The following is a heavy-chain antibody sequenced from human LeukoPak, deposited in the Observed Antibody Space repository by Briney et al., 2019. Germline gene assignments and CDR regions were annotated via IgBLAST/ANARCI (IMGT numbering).Heavy chain of an antibody. CDR2: ISGRGGRT. Sequence: GGSLRLSCAASGFTFSNYAMSWVRQAPGKGLEWVSGISGRGGRTYYADSVKGRFTISRDNSKNTLYLQMSSLRAEDTAVYYCVKDGDYGGKQLGQTADYWGQGTLVTVSS. D-gene: IGHD4-23*01. V-gene: IGHV3-23*01. CDR1: GFTFSNYA. CDR3: VKDGDYGGKQLGQTADY. J-gene: IGHJ4*02.